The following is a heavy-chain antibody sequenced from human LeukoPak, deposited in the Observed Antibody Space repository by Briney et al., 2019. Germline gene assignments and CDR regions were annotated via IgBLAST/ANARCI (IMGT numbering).Heavy chain of an antibody. V-gene: IGHV1-2*02. D-gene: IGHD3-22*01. CDR3: ARAPRHYDSSGYYFAYYYYGMDV. CDR2: INPNSGGT. J-gene: IGHJ6*02. CDR1: GYTFTGYY. Sequence: ASVKVSCKASGYTFTGYYMHWVRQAPGQGLEWVGWINPNSGGTNYAQKFQGRVTMTRDTSISTAYMEPSRLRSDDTAVYYCARAPRHYDSSGYYFAYYYYGMDVWGQGTTVTVSS.